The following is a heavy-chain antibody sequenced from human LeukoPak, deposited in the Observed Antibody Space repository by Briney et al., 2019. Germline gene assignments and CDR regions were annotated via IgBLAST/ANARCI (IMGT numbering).Heavy chain of an antibody. D-gene: IGHD6-25*01. CDR3: ARGFEGSGNWFDP. V-gene: IGHV1-69*04. CDR1: GGTFSSYA. CDR2: IIPIFGIA. J-gene: IGHJ5*02. Sequence: SVKVSCKASGGTFSSYAISWVRQAPGQGLEWMGRIIPIFGIANYAQKFQGRVTITADKSTSTAYMELSSLRSEDTAVYYCARGFEGSGNWFDPWGQGTLVTVSS.